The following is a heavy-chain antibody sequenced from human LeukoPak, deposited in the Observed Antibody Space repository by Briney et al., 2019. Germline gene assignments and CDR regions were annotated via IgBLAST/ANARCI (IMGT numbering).Heavy chain of an antibody. CDR1: GXTFSSYA. CDR2: ISASGGSI. Sequence: GGSLRLSCAASGXTFSSYAMSWVRQDPGKGLEWVSGISASGGSIYYADSVKGRFTISRDNSKNTLYLQMNSLRAEDTAVYYCAKESKHIVVVTAILGIDPWGQGTLVTVSS. J-gene: IGHJ5*02. CDR3: AKESKHIVVVTAILGIDP. V-gene: IGHV3-23*01. D-gene: IGHD2-21*02.